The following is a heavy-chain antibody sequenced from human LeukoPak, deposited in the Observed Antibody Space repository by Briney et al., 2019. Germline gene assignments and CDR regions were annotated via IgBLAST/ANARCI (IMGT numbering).Heavy chain of an antibody. CDR2: IRGNSGGRT. Sequence: SGGSLRLSCAASGFSFSNYAMSWVRQAPGKGLEWVSGIRGNSGGRTYYADSVKGRFTISRDKSKNPIYLQMNSLRVEDTAVYYCAKSLEVIASWFDHWGQGTLVTVSS. CDR1: GFSFSNYA. D-gene: IGHD2-15*01. V-gene: IGHV3-23*01. J-gene: IGHJ5*02. CDR3: AKSLEVIASWFDH.